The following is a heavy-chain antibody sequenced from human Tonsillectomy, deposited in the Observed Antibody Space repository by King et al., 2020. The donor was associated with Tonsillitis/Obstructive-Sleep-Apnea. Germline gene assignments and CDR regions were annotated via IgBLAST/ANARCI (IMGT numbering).Heavy chain of an antibody. V-gene: IGHV3-7*04. CDR3: ARNFRLVDV. Sequence: VQLVESGGGLVQPGGSLRLSCAASGFTFSGHWMSWVRQAPGKGLEWVANINVDGSEKNYVDSVKGRFTISRDNAKNSLYLQMNSLRGEDTAVFYCARNFRLVDVWGKGTTVTVSS. CDR1: GFTFSGHW. CDR2: INVDGSEK. J-gene: IGHJ6*04.